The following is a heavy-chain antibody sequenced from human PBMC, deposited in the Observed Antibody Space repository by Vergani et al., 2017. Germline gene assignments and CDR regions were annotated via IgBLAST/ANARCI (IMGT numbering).Heavy chain of an antibody. D-gene: IGHD6-13*01. CDR2: ISYDGSNK. V-gene: IGHV3-30*18. J-gene: IGHJ6*02. CDR3: AKDRSWYSYYYYGMDV. CDR1: GFTFSSYG. Sequence: QVQLVESGGGVVQPGRSLRLSCAASGFTFSSYGMHWVRQAPGKGLEWVAVISYDGSNKYYADSVKGRFTISRDNSKNTLYLQMNSLRAEDTAVYYCAKDRSWYSYYYYGMDVWGQGTTVTVSS.